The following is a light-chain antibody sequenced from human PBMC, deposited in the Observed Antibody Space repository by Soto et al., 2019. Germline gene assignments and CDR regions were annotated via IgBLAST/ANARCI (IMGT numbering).Light chain of an antibody. CDR1: QNIINY. CDR2: AAS. V-gene: IGKV1-39*01. Sequence: DIQMTQSPSSLSASVGDRVTITCRASQNIINYLNWYQQKPGKAPQLLIYAASSLQSGVPSRFSGSGSGTDFTLTISSLQPEDFATYYCQQTNSFPFTFGPGTKVDN. CDR3: QQTNSFPFT. J-gene: IGKJ3*01.